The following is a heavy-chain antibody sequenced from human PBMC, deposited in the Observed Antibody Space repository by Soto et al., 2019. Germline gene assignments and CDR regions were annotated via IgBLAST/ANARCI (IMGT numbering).Heavy chain of an antibody. CDR2: ISSSSSYI. J-gene: IGHJ5*02. CDR1: GFTFSSYS. D-gene: IGHD3-3*01. CDR3: ARESQYYDFWSGYSPGNWFDP. V-gene: IGHV3-21*05. Sequence: EVQLVESGGGLVQPGGSLRLSCVVSGFTFSSYSMSWVRQAPGKGLEWVSYISSSSSYIYYADSVKGRFTISRDNAKNSLYLQMNSLRAEDTAVYYCARESQYYDFWSGYSPGNWFDPWGQGTLVTVSS.